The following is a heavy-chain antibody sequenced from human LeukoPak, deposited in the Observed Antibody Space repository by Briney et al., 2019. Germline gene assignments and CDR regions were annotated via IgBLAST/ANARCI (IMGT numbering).Heavy chain of an antibody. CDR2: VYYTGST. CDR3: ASNTGTVFDY. CDR1: GGSFSGYY. V-gene: IGHV4-59*01. D-gene: IGHD7-27*01. J-gene: IGHJ4*02. Sequence: SETLSLTCAVYGGSFSGYYWSWIRQPPGKGLEGIGYVYYTGSTEYNPSLRSRVTISLEMSNHQFSLNLTSVTAADTAVYYCASNTGTVFDYWGQGALVTVSS.